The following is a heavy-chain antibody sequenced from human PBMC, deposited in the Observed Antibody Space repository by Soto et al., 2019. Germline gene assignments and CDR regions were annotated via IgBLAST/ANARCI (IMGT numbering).Heavy chain of an antibody. Sequence: SETLSLTCSVSGYSISIGYYWGLIRQPPGKGLEWIGSIYHSGSTYYNPSLKSRVTISVDTSKNQFSLKLSSVTAADTAVYYCARDSVSHDFWSGYLHFPYYYYGMDVGGQGTTVTVSS. CDR3: ARDSVSHDFWSGYLHFPYYYYGMDV. CDR2: IYHSGST. CDR1: GYSISIGYY. D-gene: IGHD3-3*01. J-gene: IGHJ6*02. V-gene: IGHV4-38-2*02.